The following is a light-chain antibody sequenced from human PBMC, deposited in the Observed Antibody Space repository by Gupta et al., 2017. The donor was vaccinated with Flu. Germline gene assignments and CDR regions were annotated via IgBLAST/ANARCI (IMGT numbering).Light chain of an antibody. Sequence: EIVSTPPPGTLSLSPGERATLSCRASQSVRSSYLAWYQQKPGQAPRLLIYGASSRATGIPDRFSGSGSVTDFTLTISGLEPEDVAVYYCQQYGSTEITFGPGTKVEIK. V-gene: IGKV3-20*01. CDR1: QSVRSSY. CDR3: QQYGSTEIT. CDR2: GAS. J-gene: IGKJ3*01.